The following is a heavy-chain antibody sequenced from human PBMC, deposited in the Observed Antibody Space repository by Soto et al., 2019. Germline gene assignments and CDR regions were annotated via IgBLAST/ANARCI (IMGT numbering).Heavy chain of an antibody. D-gene: IGHD3-10*01. CDR1: GGSISSYY. J-gene: IGHJ4*01. Sequence: QVQLQESGPGLVKPSETLSLTCNVSGGSISSYYCTWIRQPPGKGLEWIGFMYNSGSTHYNPSIKSHFCILTDTFEMHCSLKMRTLNAADTALYYCASMGYHYGSGSYPLDYGCHGTLVTVSS. CDR3: ASMGYHYGSGSYPLDY. CDR2: MYNSGST. V-gene: IGHV4-59*08.